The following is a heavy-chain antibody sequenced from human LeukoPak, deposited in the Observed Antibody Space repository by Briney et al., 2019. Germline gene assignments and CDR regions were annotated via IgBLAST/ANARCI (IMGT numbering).Heavy chain of an antibody. CDR3: AKDRDCYGSGGDFDY. Sequence: GGSLRLSCAASGFTFNNYGMHWVRQAPGKGLEWVSFIRYDGSDKSYADSVKGRFTISRDNSKNTLYLQMNSLRAEDTAVYYCAKDRDCYGSGGDFDYWGQGTLLTVSS. CDR2: IRYDGSDK. D-gene: IGHD3-10*01. J-gene: IGHJ4*02. V-gene: IGHV3-30*02. CDR1: GFTFNNYG.